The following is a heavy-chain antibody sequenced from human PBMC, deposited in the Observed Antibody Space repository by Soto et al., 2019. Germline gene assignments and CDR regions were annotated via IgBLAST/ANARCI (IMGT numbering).Heavy chain of an antibody. J-gene: IGHJ4*02. CDR2: IKQDGSEK. CDR1: GFTFSTYL. Sequence: GGSLRLSCAASGFTFSTYLMSWVRQAPGKGLEWVANIKQDGSEKYYVDSVKGRFTISRDNAKNSLYLQMNSLRAEDTAVYYCARDETYHYGSGPVGGQGTLVTVSS. CDR3: ARDETYHYGSGPV. V-gene: IGHV3-7*01. D-gene: IGHD3-10*01.